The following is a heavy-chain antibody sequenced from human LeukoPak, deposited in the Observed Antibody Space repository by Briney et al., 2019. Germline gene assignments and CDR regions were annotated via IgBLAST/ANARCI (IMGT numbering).Heavy chain of an antibody. CDR3: ASGIAVAGT. J-gene: IGHJ4*02. Sequence: SETLSLTCTVSGGSISSYYWSWIRQPPGKGLEWIGYIYYSGSTYYNPSLKSRVTISVDTSKNQFSLKLSSVTAADTAVYYCASGIAVAGTWGQGTLVTVSS. CDR2: IYYSGST. V-gene: IGHV4-59*08. D-gene: IGHD6-19*01. CDR1: GGSISSYY.